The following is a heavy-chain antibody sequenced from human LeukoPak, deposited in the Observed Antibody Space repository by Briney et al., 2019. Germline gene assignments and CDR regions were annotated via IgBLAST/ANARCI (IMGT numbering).Heavy chain of an antibody. V-gene: IGHV4-59*02. CDR2: VYYSGTT. J-gene: IGHJ4*02. Sequence: IPSETLSLTCTVSGGSVSGYYWSWIRQPPGKGLEWIGYVYYSGTTNYNPSLKSRVTISVDTSKNQFSPKLSSVTAADTAVYYCAREGWGYYFDFWGQGTLVTVSS. D-gene: IGHD7-27*01. CDR3: AREGWGYYFDF. CDR1: GGSVSGYY.